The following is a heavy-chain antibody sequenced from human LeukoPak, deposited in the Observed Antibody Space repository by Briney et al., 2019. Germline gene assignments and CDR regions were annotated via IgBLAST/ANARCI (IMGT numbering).Heavy chain of an antibody. CDR3: ARALESGSSITFDY. D-gene: IGHD6-13*01. CDR1: GGSFSSYA. V-gene: IGHV1-69*13. CDR2: IIPIFGTA. Sequence: SVKVSCKASGGSFSSYAISWVRQAPGQGLEWMGGIIPIFGTANYAQKFQGRVTITADESTSTAYMELSSLRPEDTAVYYCARALESGSSITFDYWGQGTLVTVSS. J-gene: IGHJ4*02.